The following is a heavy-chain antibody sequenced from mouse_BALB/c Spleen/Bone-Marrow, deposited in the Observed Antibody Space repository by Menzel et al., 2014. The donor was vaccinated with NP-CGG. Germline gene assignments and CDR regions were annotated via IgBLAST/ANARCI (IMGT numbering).Heavy chain of an antibody. CDR1: GFTFTNYG. CDR2: INTCGSYT. J-gene: IGHJ4*01. D-gene: IGHD1-1*01. CDR3: TTRESTTSGTGYPMDY. V-gene: IGHV5-6*01. Sequence: EVQLLESGGDLVKPGGSLKLSCAASGFTFTNYGMSWVRQSPDKRLEWVATINTCGSYTYYPDNVKGRFTISSDNAKTTLSLLINSLKTEDTSIYYCTTRESTTSGTGYPMDYWGQGTSVTVSS.